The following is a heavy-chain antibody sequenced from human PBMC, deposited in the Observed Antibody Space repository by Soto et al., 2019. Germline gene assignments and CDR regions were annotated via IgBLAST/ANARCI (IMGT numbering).Heavy chain of an antibody. V-gene: IGHV1-46*01. CDR3: ARKMTGTPFDY. J-gene: IGHJ4*02. CDR1: GYTFTSYY. D-gene: IGHD1-7*01. Sequence: QVQLVQSGAEVKKPGASVKVSCKASGYTFTSYYMHWVRQAPGQGLEWTGIINPSGGSTSYAQKFQGRVSMTRDTSTSTVYMELSSLRSEDTAVYYCARKMTGTPFDYLGQGTLVTVSS. CDR2: INPSGGST.